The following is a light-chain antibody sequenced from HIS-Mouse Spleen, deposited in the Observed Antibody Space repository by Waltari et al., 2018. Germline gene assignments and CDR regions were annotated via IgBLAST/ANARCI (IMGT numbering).Light chain of an antibody. CDR2: VAS. CDR1: PSVSSY. Sequence: EIVLTQSPATLSLSPGERATLSCRASPSVSSYLAWYQQKPGQAPRLLIYVASNRATVIPARFSGSGSGTDFTLTISSLEPEDFAVYYCQQRSNWPRFTFGPGTKVDIK. CDR3: QQRSNWPRFT. J-gene: IGKJ3*01. V-gene: IGKV3-11*01.